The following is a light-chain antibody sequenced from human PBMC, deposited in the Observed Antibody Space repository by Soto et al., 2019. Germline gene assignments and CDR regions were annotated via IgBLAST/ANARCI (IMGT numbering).Light chain of an antibody. V-gene: IGKV1-5*01. Sequence: DIQMTQSPSTLSASVGDRVTITCRASQSISTWLAWYQQKPGKAPKLLIYDASILESGVPSRFSGSGSGTEFTLTISSLQPDDFATYYCQHLNGYPITFGQGTRLEIK. CDR1: QSISTW. J-gene: IGKJ5*01. CDR2: DAS. CDR3: QHLNGYPIT.